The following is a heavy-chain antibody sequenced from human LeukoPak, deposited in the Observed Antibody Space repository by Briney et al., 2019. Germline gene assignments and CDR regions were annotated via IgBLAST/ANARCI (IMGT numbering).Heavy chain of an antibody. CDR2: IYPGDSDT. CDR1: GXTFTTHC. CDR3: ARRDGLVAPFDY. J-gene: IGHJ4*02. D-gene: IGHD1-26*01. V-gene: IGHV5-51*01. Sequence: GESLKISCKGSGXTFTTHCIAWLRQMPGKGLEWMGIIYPGDSDTRYSPSFQGQVTISADKSISTAYLQWSSLKASDTAIYYCARRDGLVAPFDYWGQGTPVTVSS.